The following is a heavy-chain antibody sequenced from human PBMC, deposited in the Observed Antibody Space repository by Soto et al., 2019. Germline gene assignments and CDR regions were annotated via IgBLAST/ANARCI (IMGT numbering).Heavy chain of an antibody. CDR1: GYSYTNYW. CDR2: IDFSDSYT. Sequence: PGGSLKISCKGSGYSYTNYWLSRVRQMPGKGLEWMGRIDFSDSYTNYSPSFQANVTISADKSISTAYLQWSSLKASHTAMFPCARLDGSRTLLGGMDVWGQGTTVTVSS. D-gene: IGHD6-13*01. V-gene: IGHV5-10-1*01. CDR3: ARLDGSRTLLGGMDV. J-gene: IGHJ6*02.